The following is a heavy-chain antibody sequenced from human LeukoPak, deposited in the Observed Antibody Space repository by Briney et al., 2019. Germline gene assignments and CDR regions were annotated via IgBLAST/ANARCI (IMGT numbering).Heavy chain of an antibody. J-gene: IGHJ4*02. Sequence: GGSLRLSCVASGFSFSSYGMHWVRQAPGKGLEGVAFMRYDGSNKYYADSVKGRFTISRDNAKNSLYLQMNSLTAEDTAVYYCARDNTYCSGSRCYDRFDYWGQGTPVAVSS. CDR2: MRYDGSNK. D-gene: IGHD2-15*01. CDR3: ARDNTYCSGSRCYDRFDY. CDR1: GFSFSSYG. V-gene: IGHV3-30*02.